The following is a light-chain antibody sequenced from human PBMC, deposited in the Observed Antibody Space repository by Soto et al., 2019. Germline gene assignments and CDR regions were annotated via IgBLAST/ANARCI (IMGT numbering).Light chain of an antibody. CDR3: SSYTGSSTPFV. CDR1: SSDVGAFNF. J-gene: IGLJ1*01. Sequence: QPALTQPASVSGSPGQSITISCTGTSSDVGAFNFVSWYQQFPGKAPKLTIYEVTNRPSEVSNRFSGSKSGNTASLTISGLQAEDESDYYCSSYTGSSTPFVFGTGTKLTLL. CDR2: EVT. V-gene: IGLV2-14*01.